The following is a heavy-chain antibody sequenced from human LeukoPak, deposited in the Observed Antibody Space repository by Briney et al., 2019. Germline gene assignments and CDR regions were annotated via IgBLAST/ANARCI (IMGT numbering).Heavy chain of an antibody. Sequence: SETLSLTCAVYGESFSGYYWTWIRQTAGKGLEWIGKIDHSGSDNYNPSLKSRVTISVATPRNQFSLELSSVTAADTAVYYCAXGRXXXXXNCPYVXGXXYXDVWGKXTTVXVSS. CDR1: GESFSGYY. J-gene: IGHJ6*03. D-gene: IGHD1-1*01. CDR2: IDHSGSD. V-gene: IGHV4-34*01. CDR3: AXGRXXXXXNCPYVXGXXYXDV.